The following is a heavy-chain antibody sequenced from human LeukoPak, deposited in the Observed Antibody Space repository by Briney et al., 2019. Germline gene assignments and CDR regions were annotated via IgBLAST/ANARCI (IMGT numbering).Heavy chain of an antibody. D-gene: IGHD2/OR15-2a*01. Sequence: SETLSLTCTVSGGSISSYYWSWIRQPPGKGLEWIGYIYYGGSTNYNPSLKSRVTISVDTSKNQFSLKLSSVTAADTAVYYGARGSLERITRYYYYGMDVWGQGTTVTVSS. V-gene: IGHV4-59*01. CDR1: GGSISSYY. CDR2: IYYGGST. J-gene: IGHJ6*02. CDR3: ARGSLERITRYYYYGMDV.